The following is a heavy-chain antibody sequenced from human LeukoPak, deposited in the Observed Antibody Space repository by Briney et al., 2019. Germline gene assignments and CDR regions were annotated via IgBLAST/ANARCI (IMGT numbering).Heavy chain of an antibody. J-gene: IGHJ6*03. CDR2: IIPIFGTA. Sequence: HRASVKVSCKASGGTFSSYAISWVRQAPGQGLEWMGGIIPIFGTANYAQKFQGRVTITTDESTSTAYMELSSLRSEDTAVYYCARGVAAAGKEYYYYYYMDVWGKGTTVTVSS. CDR1: GGTFSSYA. CDR3: ARGVAAAGKEYYYYYYMDV. D-gene: IGHD6-13*01. V-gene: IGHV1-69*05.